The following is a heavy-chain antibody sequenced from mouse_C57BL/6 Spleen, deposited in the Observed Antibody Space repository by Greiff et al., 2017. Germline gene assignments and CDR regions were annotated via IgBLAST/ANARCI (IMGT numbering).Heavy chain of an antibody. J-gene: IGHJ2*01. V-gene: IGHV1-55*01. CDR2: IYLGSGST. Sequence: VQLQQPGAELVKPGASVKMSCKASGYTFTSYWITWVKQRPGQGLEWIGDIYLGSGSTNYNEKFKSKATLTVDTSSSTAYMQLSSLTSEDSAVYYCASRSTMVTTGFDYWGQGTTLTVSS. D-gene: IGHD2-2*01. CDR3: ASRSTMVTTGFDY. CDR1: GYTFTSYW.